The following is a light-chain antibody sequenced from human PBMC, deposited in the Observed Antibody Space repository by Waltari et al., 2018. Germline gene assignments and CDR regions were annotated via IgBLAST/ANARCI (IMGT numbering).Light chain of an antibody. CDR1: SDPVSSSHN. V-gene: IGLV8-61*01. CDR3: LLYLSSGICV. Sequence: QIVVTQEPSFSVSPGWTVTLTCGLESDPVSSSHNPTWFPQPPGQAPRTLIYNTNTRSSGVPDRFSGSILGNKAALTIAGAQADDESDYYCLLYLSSGICVFGGGTKLTVL. J-gene: IGLJ2*01. CDR2: NTN.